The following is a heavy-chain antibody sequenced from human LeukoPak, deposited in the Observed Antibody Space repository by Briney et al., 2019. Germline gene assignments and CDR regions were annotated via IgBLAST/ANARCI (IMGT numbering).Heavy chain of an antibody. CDR3: ARAHSSGWSGDY. CDR2: IYPGDSDT. CDR1: GYIFTSYL. V-gene: IGHV5-51*01. Sequence: GESLKISCKGSGYIFTSYLIGWVRQMHGKGLDWMGIIYPGDSDTRYSPSFQGQVTVSADKSISTAYLQWSSLKASDTAMYYCARAHSSGWSGDYWGQGTLVTVSS. D-gene: IGHD6-13*01. J-gene: IGHJ4*02.